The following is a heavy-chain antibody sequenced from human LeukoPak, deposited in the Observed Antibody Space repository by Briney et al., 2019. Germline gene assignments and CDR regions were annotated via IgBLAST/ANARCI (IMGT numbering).Heavy chain of an antibody. V-gene: IGHV1-46*01. CDR1: GCTFTSYY. J-gene: IGHJ6*03. CDR3: GKVREAPGYYYYMDV. D-gene: IGHD4-17*01. Sequence: ASVKVSCKASGCTFTSYYMLWVRQAPGQGLEWMEIVNPSGGSTSYAPKFQGTVTMIREKSTRPVYTELSSLESEYTAVYYLGKVREAPGYYYYMDVWGKATTVSISS. CDR2: VNPSGGST.